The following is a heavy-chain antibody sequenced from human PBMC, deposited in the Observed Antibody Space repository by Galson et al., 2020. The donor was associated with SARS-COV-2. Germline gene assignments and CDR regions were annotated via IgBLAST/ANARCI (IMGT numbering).Heavy chain of an antibody. D-gene: IGHD3-22*01. CDR2: IHQSTST. CDR1: GGSFSGYY. CDR3: ARGTRDISMILMIVTTVSYYLDY. J-gene: IGHJ4*02. V-gene: IGHV4-34*01. Sequence: SQASETLSLTCAVYGGSFSGYYRTWIRQAPGKGLEWLGEIHQSTSTHYNPSLKSRVTISMDTSRNQFSLKLSSVTAADTAVYYCARGTRDISMILMIVTTVSYYLDYWGQGTLVTVSS.